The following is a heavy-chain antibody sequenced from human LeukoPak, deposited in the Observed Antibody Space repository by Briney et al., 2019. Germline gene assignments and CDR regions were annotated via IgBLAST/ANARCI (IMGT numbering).Heavy chain of an antibody. J-gene: IGHJ4*02. CDR1: GYTFTSYG. CDR3: ASDLYSDYYDSSGYYGGY. CDR2: ISAYNGNT. D-gene: IGHD3-22*01. Sequence: ASVKVSCKASGYTFTSYGISWVRQAPGQGLEWMGWISAYNGNTNYAQKLQGRATMTTDTSTSTAYMELRSLRSADTAVYYCASDLYSDYYDSSGYYGGYWGQGTLVTVSS. V-gene: IGHV1-18*01.